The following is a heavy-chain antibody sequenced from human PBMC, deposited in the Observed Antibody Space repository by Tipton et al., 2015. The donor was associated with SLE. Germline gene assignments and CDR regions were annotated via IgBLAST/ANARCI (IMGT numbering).Heavy chain of an antibody. V-gene: IGHV4-59*01. D-gene: IGHD2-15*01. CDR1: GDSISSDY. Sequence: TLSLTCSVSGDSISSDYWGWIRQPPGKGLEWIGYIYYTGIANYNPSLKGRVTLLIDTSQNQFSLRLNSVTAADTAVYFCARYCSGGSCYHWFDPWGQGTLVTVSS. J-gene: IGHJ5*02. CDR2: IYYTGIA. CDR3: ARYCSGGSCYHWFDP.